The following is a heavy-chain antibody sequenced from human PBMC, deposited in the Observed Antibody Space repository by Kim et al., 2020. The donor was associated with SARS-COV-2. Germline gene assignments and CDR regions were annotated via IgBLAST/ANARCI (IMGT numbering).Heavy chain of an antibody. J-gene: IGHJ4*02. Sequence: GGSTYYADSVKGRFTISRDNSKNTLYLQMNSLRAEDTAVYYCARGRYTEYWGQGTLVTVSS. CDR3: ARGRYTEY. D-gene: IGHD1-20*01. CDR2: GGST. V-gene: IGHV3-66*01.